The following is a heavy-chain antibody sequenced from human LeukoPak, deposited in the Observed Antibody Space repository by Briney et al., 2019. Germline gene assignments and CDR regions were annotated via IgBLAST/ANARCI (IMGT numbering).Heavy chain of an antibody. D-gene: IGHD3-9*01. V-gene: IGHV4-38-2*01. J-gene: IGHJ4*02. CDR1: GYSISSGYY. CDR3: ACQVLRYFDWYDY. CDR2: IYHSGST. Sequence: SETLSLTCAVSGYSISSGYYWGWIRQPPGKGLEWIGSIYHSGSTYYNPSLKSQVTISVDTSKNQFSLKLSSVTAADTAVYYCACQVLRYFDWYDYWGQGTLVTVSS.